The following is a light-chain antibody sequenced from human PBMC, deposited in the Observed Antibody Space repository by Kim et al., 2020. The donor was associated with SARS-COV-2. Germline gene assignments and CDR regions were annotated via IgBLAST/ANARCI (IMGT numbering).Light chain of an antibody. Sequence: GRSVTICFSGSFSTVGRNTVNWWQQLPGTAPKLLIFGYNQRPSGVPDRFSGSKSGTSASLAISGLQSEDEADYYCAAWDDNLNGVGFGGGTQLTVL. CDR1: FSTVGRNT. CDR3: AAWDDNLNGVG. J-gene: IGLJ2*01. V-gene: IGLV1-44*01. CDR2: GYN.